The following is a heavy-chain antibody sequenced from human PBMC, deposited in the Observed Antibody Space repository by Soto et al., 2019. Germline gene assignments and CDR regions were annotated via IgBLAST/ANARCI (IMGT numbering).Heavy chain of an antibody. V-gene: IGHV5-10-1*01. CDR1: GYSFTSYW. Sequence: PGESLKISCKGSGYSFTSYWISWVRQMPGKGLEWMGRIDPSDSYTNYSPSFQGHVTISADKSISTVFLQWSSLKASDTAMYYCVRRDYGAGSYYWYTDYYGMDVWGQGTTVTVAS. D-gene: IGHD3-10*01. J-gene: IGHJ6*02. CDR3: VRRDYGAGSYYWYTDYYGMDV. CDR2: IDPSDSYT.